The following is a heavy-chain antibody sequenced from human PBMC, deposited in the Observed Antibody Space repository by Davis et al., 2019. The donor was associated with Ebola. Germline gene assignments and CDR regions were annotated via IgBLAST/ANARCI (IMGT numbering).Heavy chain of an antibody. V-gene: IGHV4-39*01. CDR1: GGSISSSSYY. Sequence: SETPSLTCTVSGGSISSSSYYWGWIRQPPGKGLEWIGTIYYSGSTYYNPSLKSRVTISVDTSKNQVSLKLSSVTAADTAVYYCARYPGMAAAGTGYYYGMDVWGQGTTVTVSS. CDR3: ARYPGMAAAGTGYYYGMDV. D-gene: IGHD6-13*01. J-gene: IGHJ6*02. CDR2: IYYSGST.